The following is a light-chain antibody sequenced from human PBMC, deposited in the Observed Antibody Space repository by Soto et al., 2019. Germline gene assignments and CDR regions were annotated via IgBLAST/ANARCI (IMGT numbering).Light chain of an antibody. V-gene: IGKV1D-16*01. CDR1: QGINSW. J-gene: IGKJ1*01. Sequence: DIQMTQSPSSLSASVGDRVTITCRASQGINSWLAWYQQKPEKAPKSLLYAVSILESGVPSSFSGSGSGTDFALTISSLQPEDFATYYCQQYDTSPWTFGQGTKVEIK. CDR3: QQYDTSPWT. CDR2: AVS.